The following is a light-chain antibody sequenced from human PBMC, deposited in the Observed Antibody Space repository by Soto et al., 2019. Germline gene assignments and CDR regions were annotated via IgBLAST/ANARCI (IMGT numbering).Light chain of an antibody. V-gene: IGKV1-33*01. CDR3: QQYESLPLT. CDR1: QDINKN. CDR2: DAS. J-gene: IGKJ5*01. Sequence: IQMTQSPSSLSASVGDRVSVTCQASQDINKNLIWYQQRPGKAPKLLIYDASDLETGVPSRFSGSGSGTGFTFTISSLQPEDFATYYCQQYESLPLTFGQGTRLEI.